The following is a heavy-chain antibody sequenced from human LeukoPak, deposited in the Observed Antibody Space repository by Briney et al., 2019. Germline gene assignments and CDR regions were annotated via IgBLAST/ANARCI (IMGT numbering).Heavy chain of an antibody. CDR1: GFTFSTYN. CDR3: ARYFGDPQGMDV. J-gene: IGHJ6*02. CDR2: ISGSSSII. Sequence: GRSLRLSCAASGFTFSTYNMNWVRQAPGKGLEWVSHISGSSSIIYYADSVKGRFTISRDNAKSSLYLQMNSLRDEDTAVYYCARYFGDPQGMDVWGQGTTVTVSS. V-gene: IGHV3-48*02. D-gene: IGHD3-16*01.